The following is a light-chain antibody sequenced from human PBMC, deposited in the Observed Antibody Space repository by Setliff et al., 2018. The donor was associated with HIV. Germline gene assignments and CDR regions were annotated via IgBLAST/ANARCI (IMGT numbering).Light chain of an antibody. Sequence: QSALTQPASVSGSPGQSITISCTGTSSDVGSYNLVSWYQQHPGKAPKVMIYEVTKRPSGVSNRFSGSTSGNAASLTISGLQAEDEADYYCCSYAGSSTFPYVFGTGTKVTVL. CDR2: EVT. V-gene: IGLV2-23*02. CDR3: CSYAGSSTFPYV. CDR1: SSDVGSYNL. J-gene: IGLJ1*01.